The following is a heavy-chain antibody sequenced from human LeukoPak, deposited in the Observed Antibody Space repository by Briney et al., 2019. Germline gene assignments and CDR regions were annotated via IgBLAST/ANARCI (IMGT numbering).Heavy chain of an antibody. V-gene: IGHV3-7*01. CDR3: ATSGSYRNWFDP. Sequence: GGSLRLSCAASGFIFGDYNMNWVRQVPGKGLEWVANIKQDGSEKYYVDSVKGRFTISRDNAKNSLYLQMNSLRAEDTAVYYCATSGSYRNWFDPWGQGTLVTVSS. CDR1: GFIFGDYN. J-gene: IGHJ5*02. CDR2: IKQDGSEK. D-gene: IGHD1-26*01.